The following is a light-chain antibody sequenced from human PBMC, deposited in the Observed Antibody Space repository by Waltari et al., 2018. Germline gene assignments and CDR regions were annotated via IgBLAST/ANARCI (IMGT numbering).Light chain of an antibody. CDR3: QQHYSPLIT. CDR1: QRVFHRTNYKNY. Sequence: DIVMTQSPDTLAVSLGERATINCKFSQRVFHRTNYKNYLAWYQQQPGQPPKLLIYWATTRESGVPDRFSGSGSGTDFTLTIASLQAEDVAVYYCQQHYSPLITFGGGTKVEI. J-gene: IGKJ4*01. CDR2: WAT. V-gene: IGKV4-1*01.